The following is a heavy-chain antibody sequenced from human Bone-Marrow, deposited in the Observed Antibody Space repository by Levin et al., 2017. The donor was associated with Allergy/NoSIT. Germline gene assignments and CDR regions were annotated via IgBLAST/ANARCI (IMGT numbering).Heavy chain of an antibody. CDR2: IYSGGST. Sequence: GGSLRLSCAASGFTISSNYMSWVRQAPGKGLEWVSVIYSGGSTYYADSVKGRFTISRDNSKNTLYLQMNSLRAEDTAVYYCARGAEIWSQYFDLWGRGTLVTVSS. J-gene: IGHJ2*01. V-gene: IGHV3-53*01. CDR3: ARGAEIWSQYFDL. CDR1: GFTISSNY. D-gene: IGHD2-8*02.